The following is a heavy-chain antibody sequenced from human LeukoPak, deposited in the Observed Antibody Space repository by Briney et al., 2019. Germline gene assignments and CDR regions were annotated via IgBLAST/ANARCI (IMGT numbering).Heavy chain of an antibody. Sequence: GGSLRLSCAASGFTVSSNYMSWVRQAPGKGLEWVSVIYSGGSTYYADSVKGRFTISRDNSKNTLYLQMNSLRAEDTAVYYCARERYYYDSSTMFDYWGQGTLVTVSS. J-gene: IGHJ4*02. D-gene: IGHD3-22*01. V-gene: IGHV3-53*01. CDR2: IYSGGST. CDR3: ARERYYYDSSTMFDY. CDR1: GFTVSSNY.